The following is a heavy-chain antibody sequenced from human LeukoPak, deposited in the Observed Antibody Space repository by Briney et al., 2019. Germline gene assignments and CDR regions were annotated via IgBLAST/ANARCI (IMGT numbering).Heavy chain of an antibody. J-gene: IGHJ4*02. CDR1: GFTFINYG. CDR3: ARDWYHAIDY. CDR2: IQYDGTNK. D-gene: IGHD2-2*01. V-gene: IGHV3-30*02. Sequence: GGSLRLSCAASGFTFINYGMHWVRQAPGKGLEWVAFIQYDGTNKYYADSVKGRFTISRDNSKNTLYLQMNSLRVDDTAIYYCARDWYHAIDYWGQGTLVTVSS.